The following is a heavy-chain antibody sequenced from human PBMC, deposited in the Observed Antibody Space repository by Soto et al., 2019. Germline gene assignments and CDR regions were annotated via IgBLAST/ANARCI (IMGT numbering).Heavy chain of an antibody. CDR3: AKDCTNGVCFF. CDR1: GFTFSSYA. J-gene: IGHJ4*02. V-gene: IGHV3-23*01. CDR2: ISGSGGST. Sequence: GGSLRLSXAASGFTFSSYAMSWVRQAPGKGLEWVSAISGSGGSTYYADSVKGRFTISRDNSKNTLYLQMNSLRAEDTAVYYCAKDCTNGVCFFWGQGTLVTVSS. D-gene: IGHD2-8*01.